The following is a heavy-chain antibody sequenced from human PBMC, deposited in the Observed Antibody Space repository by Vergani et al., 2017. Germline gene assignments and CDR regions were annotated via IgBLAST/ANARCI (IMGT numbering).Heavy chain of an antibody. J-gene: IGHJ4*02. V-gene: IGHV1-2*02. D-gene: IGHD6-13*01. CDR1: GYTFAGYN. Sequence: QVQLVQSGAEVKKPGASVKVSCKASGYTFAGYNIHWVRQAPGQGLEMMGWINPNSGGTNYAEKFQGRVTMTMDTSINTAYMGLSSLRSDDTAVYYCTRGSSGYSTSWFFDNWGQGTLVTVSS. CDR2: INPNSGGT. CDR3: TRGSSGYSTSWFFDN.